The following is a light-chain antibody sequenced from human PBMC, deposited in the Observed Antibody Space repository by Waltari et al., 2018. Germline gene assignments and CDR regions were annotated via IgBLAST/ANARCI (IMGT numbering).Light chain of an antibody. J-gene: IGKJ2*03. V-gene: IGKV4-1*01. CDR3: HQYNNTPYS. CDR1: PTVLYDSNNKNY. CDR2: WAS. Sequence: DIVMTQSPDSLAVSLGERATINCKTTPTVLYDSNNKNYLAWYQQKPGQPPNLLIYWASTRKSSLPDRFSGSGSVTDFTLTISILQAEDVAVYYRHQYNNTPYSYGQGTKLEIK.